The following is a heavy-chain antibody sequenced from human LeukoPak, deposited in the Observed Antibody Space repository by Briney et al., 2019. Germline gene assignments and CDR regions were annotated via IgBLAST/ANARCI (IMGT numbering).Heavy chain of an antibody. CDR1: GGSFSGYY. CDR2: IYYSGTT. CDR3: VRHGLPDWNYDY. J-gene: IGHJ4*02. D-gene: IGHD1-7*01. Sequence: MPSETLSLTCAVYGGSFSGYYWSWIRQPPGKGLEWIGYIYYSGTTTYNPSLKSRVTMSVDTSKNQVSLRLTSVTAADTAVYYCVRHGLPDWNYDYWGQGTLVTVSS. V-gene: IGHV4-59*08.